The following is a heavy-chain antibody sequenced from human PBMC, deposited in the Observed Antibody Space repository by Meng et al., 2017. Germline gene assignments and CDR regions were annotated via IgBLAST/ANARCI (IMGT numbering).Heavy chain of an antibody. CDR1: GFTFSSYW. D-gene: IGHD4-17*01. V-gene: IGHV3-74*01. J-gene: IGHJ4*02. Sequence: EVQLVESGGGLVQPGGSLSISCAAYGFTFSSYWMHWVRQAPGKGLVWVSRINSDGSSTSYADSVKGRFTISRDNSKNTLYLQMNSLRAEDTAVYYCARAVTRYYFDYWGQGTLVTVSS. CDR2: INSDGSST. CDR3: ARAVTRYYFDY.